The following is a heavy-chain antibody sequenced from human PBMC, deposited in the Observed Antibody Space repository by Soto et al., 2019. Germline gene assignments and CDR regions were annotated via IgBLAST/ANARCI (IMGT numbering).Heavy chain of an antibody. D-gene: IGHD6-19*01. J-gene: IGHJ4*02. V-gene: IGHV6-1*01. CDR1: GDSVSSNSAA. Sequence: SQTLSLTCAISGDSVSSNSAAWNWIRQSPSRGLEWLGRTYYISKWXXEYALSVXXRITINRDISXNQFSXQSNSVTPDXTAVYYCAREYSAGWSTWRQGTLVTVSS. CDR2: TYYISKWXX. CDR3: AREYSAGWST.